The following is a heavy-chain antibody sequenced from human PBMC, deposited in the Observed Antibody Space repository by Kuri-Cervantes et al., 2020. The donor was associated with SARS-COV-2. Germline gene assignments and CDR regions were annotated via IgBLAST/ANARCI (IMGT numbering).Heavy chain of an antibody. Sequence: ASVKVSCKAPGYTFTSYDINWVRQATGQGLEWMGWMNPNSGNTGYAQKFQGRVTMTRNTSISTAYMELSTLRSEDTAVYYCARGRYSSGWYRFVWFDPWGQGTLVTVSS. J-gene: IGHJ5*02. CDR2: MNPNSGNT. V-gene: IGHV1-8*01. CDR3: ARGRYSSGWYRFVWFDP. D-gene: IGHD6-19*01. CDR1: GYTFTSYD.